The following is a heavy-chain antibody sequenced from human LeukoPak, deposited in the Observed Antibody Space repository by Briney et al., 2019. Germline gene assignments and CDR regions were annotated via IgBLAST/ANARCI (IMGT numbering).Heavy chain of an antibody. CDR2: IYYSGST. CDR1: GGSISSSSYY. J-gene: IGHJ6*02. CDR3: ARAGAYSSGWYSYYYGMDV. D-gene: IGHD6-19*01. Sequence: PSETLSLTCTVSGGSISSSSYYWGWIRQPPGKGLEWIGSIYYSGSTNYNPSLKSRVTISVDTSKNQFSLKLSSVTAADTAVYYCARAGAYSSGWYSYYYGMDVWGQGTTVTVSS. V-gene: IGHV4-39*07.